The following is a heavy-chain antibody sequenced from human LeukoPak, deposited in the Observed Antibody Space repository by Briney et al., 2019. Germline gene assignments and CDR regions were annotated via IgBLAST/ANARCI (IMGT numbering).Heavy chain of an antibody. Sequence: SETLSLTCTVSGGSISSYYWSWIPQPAGKGLEWIGRIYTSGSTNYNPSLKSRVTISVDTSKNQFSLKVNSVTAADTAVYYCGRRYSSGWFYYWGQGTLVTVSS. D-gene: IGHD6-19*01. V-gene: IGHV4-4*07. CDR2: IYTSGST. J-gene: IGHJ4*02. CDR3: GRRYSSGWFYY. CDR1: GGSISSYY.